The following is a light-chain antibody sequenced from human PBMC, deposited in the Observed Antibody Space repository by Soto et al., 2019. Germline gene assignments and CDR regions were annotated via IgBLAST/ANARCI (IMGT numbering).Light chain of an antibody. Sequence: MVMTQSPATLSLSPGERATLSCRASQSLTNSFIAWYQQKPGQAPRLLIYDTSSGATGIPDRFSGSGSGTDFTLTISRLEPEDFAVFFCQQYGTSEIIFGQGTRLEIK. CDR2: DTS. J-gene: IGKJ5*01. V-gene: IGKV3-20*01. CDR3: QQYGTSEII. CDR1: QSLTNSF.